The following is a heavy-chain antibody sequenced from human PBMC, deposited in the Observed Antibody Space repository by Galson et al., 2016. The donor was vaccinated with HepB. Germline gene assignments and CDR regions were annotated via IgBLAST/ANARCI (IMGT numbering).Heavy chain of an antibody. D-gene: IGHD4-17*01. CDR1: GFTFSNYS. CDR3: ARDPYGDYYFDY. J-gene: IGHJ4*02. Sequence: SLRLSCAASGFTFSNYSMNWVRQAPGKGLEWVSAIIGSGSYIYYADSVRGRFTISRDNAKNSLYLQMNSLRAEDTAVYYCARDPYGDYYFDYWGQGTLVTVSS. V-gene: IGHV3-21*01. CDR2: IIGSGSYI.